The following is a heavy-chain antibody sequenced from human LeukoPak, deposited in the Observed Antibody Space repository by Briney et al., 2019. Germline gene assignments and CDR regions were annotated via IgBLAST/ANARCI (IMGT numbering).Heavy chain of an antibody. V-gene: IGHV3-53*01. CDR3: VRVLSGSWDWFDP. Sequence: RGGSLRLSCAASGFTVSSNYMSWVRQAPGKGLEWVSVIYSGGSTYYADSVKGRFTISRDNAKNTVYLQMNSLRAEDTALYHCVRVLSGSWDWFDPWGQGTLVTVSS. CDR1: GFTVSSNY. D-gene: IGHD3-22*01. CDR2: IYSGGST. J-gene: IGHJ5*02.